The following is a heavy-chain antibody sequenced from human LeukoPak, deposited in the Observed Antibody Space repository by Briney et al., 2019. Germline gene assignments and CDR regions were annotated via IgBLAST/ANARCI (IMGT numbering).Heavy chain of an antibody. CDR3: ARWIQLWSTFDY. D-gene: IGHD5-18*01. CDR2: IYTIGST. J-gene: IGHJ4*02. CDR1: GDSISSYY. V-gene: IGHV4-4*08. Sequence: SETLSLTCTVSGDSISSYYWSWIRQSPGKALEWIGYIYTIGSTNYNPSLKSRVTISVDTSQNQFSLKLTSVTAADTAVYYCARWIQLWSTFDYWGQGTLVTVSA.